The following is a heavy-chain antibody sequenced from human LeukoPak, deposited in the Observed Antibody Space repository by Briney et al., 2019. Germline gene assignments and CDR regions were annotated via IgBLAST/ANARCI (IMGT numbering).Heavy chain of an antibody. Sequence: GGSLRLSCAASGFTFSNYYMTWVRQAPGKGLEWVSYISSSGSPIYYADSVEGRFTISRDNAKNSLYLQMSSLRAEDTAMYYCARVYSNYDPAAMDVWGQGTTVTVSS. D-gene: IGHD4-11*01. CDR1: GFTFSNYY. CDR2: ISSSGSPI. CDR3: ARVYSNYDPAAMDV. J-gene: IGHJ6*02. V-gene: IGHV3-11*04.